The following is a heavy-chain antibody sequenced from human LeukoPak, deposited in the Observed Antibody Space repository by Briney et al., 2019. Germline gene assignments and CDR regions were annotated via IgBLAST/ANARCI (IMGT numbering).Heavy chain of an antibody. CDR1: GYTFTNYA. J-gene: IGHJ4*02. CDR2: INAGTGNT. CDR3: ASVAAAAHSWFDY. Sequence: ASVKVSCKTSGYTFTNYAMHWVRQAPGQRLEWMGWINAGTGNTKSSQKFQGRVTITRDTSASTAYMELSGLRSEDTAVYYCASVAAAAHSWFDYWGQGTLVTVSS. V-gene: IGHV1-3*01. D-gene: IGHD6-13*01.